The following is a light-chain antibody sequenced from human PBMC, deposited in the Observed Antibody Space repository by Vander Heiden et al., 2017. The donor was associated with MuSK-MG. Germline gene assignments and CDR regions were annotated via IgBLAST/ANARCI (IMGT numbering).Light chain of an antibody. Sequence: QSVLTQPPSASGTPGQRVTVPGSASRSNYGSHTVHGYQQLPGTAPKLVIYKNSHRPSGVPDRFSGSKSGTTATLAISGLQSEDEADYYCAAWDDSLHGRLFGGGTKLTVL. V-gene: IGLV1-44*01. CDR2: KNS. CDR1: RSNYGSHT. CDR3: AAWDDSLHGRL. J-gene: IGLJ3*02.